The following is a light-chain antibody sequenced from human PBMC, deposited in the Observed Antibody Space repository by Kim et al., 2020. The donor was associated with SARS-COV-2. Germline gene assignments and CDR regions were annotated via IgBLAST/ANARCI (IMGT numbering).Light chain of an antibody. J-gene: IGKJ1*01. Sequence: ASVGDRFTITCRASQSLTGWLAWFQHKAGKAPKVLIYKVSTLDSGVPSRFSGSGSGTEFTLTIDNLQPDDFASYYCQQYRSSPWTFGQGTKVDIK. CDR2: KVS. CDR3: QQYRSSPWT. CDR1: QSLTGW. V-gene: IGKV1-5*03.